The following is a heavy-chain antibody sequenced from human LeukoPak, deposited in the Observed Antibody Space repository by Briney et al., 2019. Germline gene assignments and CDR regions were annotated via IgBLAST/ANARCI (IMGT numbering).Heavy chain of an antibody. V-gene: IGHV4-4*02. CDR1: GGSISSSNW. D-gene: IGHD4-17*01. Sequence: SGTLSLTCAVSGGSISSSNWWSWVRQPPGKGLEWIGEIYHSGSTNYNPSLKSRVTISVDTSKNQFSLKLSSVTAADTAVYYCARLVVYGDYWIPLGAFDIWGQGTMVTVSS. CDR2: IYHSGST. CDR3: ARLVVYGDYWIPLGAFDI. J-gene: IGHJ3*02.